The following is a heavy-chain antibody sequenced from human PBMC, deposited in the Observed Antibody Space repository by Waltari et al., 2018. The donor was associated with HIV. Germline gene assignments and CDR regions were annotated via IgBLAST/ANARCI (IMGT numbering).Heavy chain of an antibody. CDR2: IRGKPNSYAT. CDR1: GFSFSGSA. Sequence: EVQLVESGGGLVQPGGSLKLSCAASGFSFSGSAIHWVRQASGKGLEWVGRIRGKPNSYATAYAESLKGRFTISRDDSKNTAYLQMNSLKTEDTAVYYCTKSVGDSARGWFDPWGQGTLVTVSS. D-gene: IGHD4-17*01. CDR3: TKSVGDSARGWFDP. V-gene: IGHV3-73*01. J-gene: IGHJ5*02.